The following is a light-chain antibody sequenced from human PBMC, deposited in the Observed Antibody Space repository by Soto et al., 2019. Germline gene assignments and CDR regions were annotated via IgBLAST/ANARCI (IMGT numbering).Light chain of an antibody. CDR3: QQYKAYSWT. CDR2: HAS. CDR1: QRISSW. V-gene: IGKV1-5*03. Sequence: DIQMTQSPSTLSASVGDRVTITCRASQRISSWLAWYRQKPGEAPKLLIYHASNLESGVPSRFSGSGSGTEFTLTISSLHPDDFATYYCQQYKAYSWTFGPGTKVEIK. J-gene: IGKJ1*01.